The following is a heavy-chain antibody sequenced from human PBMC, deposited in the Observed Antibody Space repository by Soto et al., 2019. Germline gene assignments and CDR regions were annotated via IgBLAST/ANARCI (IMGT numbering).Heavy chain of an antibody. CDR1: GFTFTRAW. Sequence: EVQLVESGGDLVRPGGSLTLSCATSGFTFTRAWMNWVRQAPGGGLEWIGRIKTTADGGTTDFAAPVRGRFAISRDDSRNTLYLHMNSLKSDDTAVYYCTTLGLRRCLIDDYWAQGTLVTVSS. D-gene: IGHD2-21*01. CDR2: IKTTADGGTT. CDR3: TTLGLRRCLIDDY. J-gene: IGHJ4*02. V-gene: IGHV3-15*01.